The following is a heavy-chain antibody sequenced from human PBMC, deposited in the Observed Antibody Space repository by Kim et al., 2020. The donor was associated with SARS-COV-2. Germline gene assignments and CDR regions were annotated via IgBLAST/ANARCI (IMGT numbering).Heavy chain of an antibody. D-gene: IGHD3-10*01. Sequence: ASVKVSCKTSGYTFSDHHVHWVRQAPGQGLEWMGWLNPKSGDTDYAQKFQGRVTMTRDTSITSAYMELRSLTSDDTAVYFCARDLGSGSFYPNHPFDVWGQGTTVIVS. V-gene: IGHV1-2*02. J-gene: IGHJ3*01. CDR1: GYTFSDHH. CDR2: LNPKSGDT. CDR3: ARDLGSGSFYPNHPFDV.